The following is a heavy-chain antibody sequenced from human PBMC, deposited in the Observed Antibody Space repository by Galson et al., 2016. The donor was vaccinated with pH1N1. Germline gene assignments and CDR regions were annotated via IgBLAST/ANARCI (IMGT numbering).Heavy chain of an antibody. CDR1: GSKFASSW. CDR2: IWLGGSLI. V-gene: IGHV5-51*04. D-gene: IGHD4-17*01. Sequence: QSGAEVKKPGESLKISCEGSGSKFASSWIVWVRQMPGKGLEWMGIIWLGGSLIRYKPSFQGQVTISADKPINIVYLEWSSLKASDTATYYCARQNDYGDYRGDAFDIWGQGTLVTVSS. J-gene: IGHJ3*02. CDR3: ARQNDYGDYRGDAFDI.